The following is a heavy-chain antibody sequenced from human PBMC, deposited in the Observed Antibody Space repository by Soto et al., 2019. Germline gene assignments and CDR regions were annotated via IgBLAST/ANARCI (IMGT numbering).Heavy chain of an antibody. Sequence: EVQLVESGGGLVKPGGSLRLSCAASGFTFSTYSMNWVRQAPGKGLEWVAAISSSSSYIYYADSVKGRFTISRDNAKNSMYLQINRSRAEDTAVDYWARYDSIGYYGPYYYYGMDFWGQGTTGTVAS. CDR2: ISSSSSYI. D-gene: IGHD3-22*01. CDR3: ARYDSIGYYGPYYYYGMDF. V-gene: IGHV3-21*01. CDR1: GFTFSTYS. J-gene: IGHJ6*02.